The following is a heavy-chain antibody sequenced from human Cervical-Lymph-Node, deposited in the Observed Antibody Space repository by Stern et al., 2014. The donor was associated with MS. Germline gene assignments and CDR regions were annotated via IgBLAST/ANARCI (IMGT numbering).Heavy chain of an antibody. CDR3: AREGEYCSGSRCYPFLDY. J-gene: IGHJ4*02. D-gene: IGHD2-15*01. Sequence: QVQLQESGPGLVKPSETLSLTCTVSVGSLRSYYWNWIRQAPGKGLAWLEFIYHTGSVNYNPSLSSRVAMSVDTSKNQFSLTVSSVTAADTAVYYCAREGEYCSGSRCYPFLDYWGQGTLVTVSS. CDR2: IYHTGSV. CDR1: VGSLRSYY. V-gene: IGHV4-59*01.